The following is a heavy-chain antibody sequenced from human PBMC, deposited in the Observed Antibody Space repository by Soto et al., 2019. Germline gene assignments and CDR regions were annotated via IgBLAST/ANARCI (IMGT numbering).Heavy chain of an antibody. CDR2: ISYDGSNK. J-gene: IGHJ6*02. D-gene: IGHD3-3*01. Sequence: GGSLRLSCAASGFTFSSYGMHWVRQAPGKGLEWVAVISYDGSNKYYADSVKGRFTISRDNSKNTLYLQMNSLRAEDTAVYYCAKDRMNTIFGVVKGMDVWGQGTTVTVSS. V-gene: IGHV3-30*18. CDR1: GFTFSSYG. CDR3: AKDRMNTIFGVVKGMDV.